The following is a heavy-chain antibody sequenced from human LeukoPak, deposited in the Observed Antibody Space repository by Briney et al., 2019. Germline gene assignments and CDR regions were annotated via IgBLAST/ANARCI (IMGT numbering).Heavy chain of an antibody. J-gene: IGHJ4*02. CDR3: ARAAYSNGWDF. D-gene: IGHD6-19*01. V-gene: IGHV3-74*01. CDR1: GFTFSSYW. CDR2: TNRDATNT. Sequence: GGSLRLSCAASGFTFSSYWMVWVHHAPGKGLVWVSHTNRDATNTNYADSVKGRFTISRDNAKNTLYLQMNSLRAEDTAVYYCARAAYSNGWDFWGQGTLVTVSS.